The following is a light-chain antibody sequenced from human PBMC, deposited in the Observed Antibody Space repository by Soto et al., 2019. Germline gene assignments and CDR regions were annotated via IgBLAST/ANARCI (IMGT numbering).Light chain of an antibody. Sequence: EIVLTQSPGTLSLSPGERATLSCRASQSSSSSYIAWYQQKPGQPPRLLIDGASSRAPGIPDRFSGSGSGTDFTLTISRLQPEDFAVYYCQQYCTSPLTFGGGTKVDIK. CDR3: QQYCTSPLT. J-gene: IGKJ4*02. CDR2: GAS. V-gene: IGKV3-20*01. CDR1: QSSSSSY.